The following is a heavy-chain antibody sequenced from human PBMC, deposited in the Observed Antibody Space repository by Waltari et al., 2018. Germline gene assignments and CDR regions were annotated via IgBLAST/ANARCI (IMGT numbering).Heavy chain of an antibody. J-gene: IGHJ6*02. D-gene: IGHD1-7*01. V-gene: IGHV6-1*01. CDR1: GDRAASNTHS. Sequence: QVQLQQSGPGLVKPSQTLALTCAISGDRAASNTHSLNWIRQSPSRGLDELGRTNYRSKWYNDYAVSVKSRITINPDTSKNQFSLQLNSVTPEDTAVYYCAREQELATYYYGMDVWGQGTTVTVSS. CDR3: AREQELATYYYGMDV. CDR2: TNYRSKWYN.